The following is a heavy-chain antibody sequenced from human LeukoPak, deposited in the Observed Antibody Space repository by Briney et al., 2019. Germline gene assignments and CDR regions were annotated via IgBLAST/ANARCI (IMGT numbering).Heavy chain of an antibody. CDR3: ARGSSPPDY. J-gene: IGHJ4*02. D-gene: IGHD6-13*01. V-gene: IGHV3-11*01. CDR1: GFTVSSNY. Sequence: GGSLRLSCAASGFTVSSNYMSWVRQAPGKGLEWVSDISGRGRTIYYADSVKGRFTISRDNAKNSLYLQLNSLRVEDTAVYYCARGSSPPDYWGQGTLVTVSS. CDR2: ISGRGRTI.